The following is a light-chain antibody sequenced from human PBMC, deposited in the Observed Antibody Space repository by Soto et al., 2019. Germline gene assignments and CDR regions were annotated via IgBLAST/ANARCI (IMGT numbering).Light chain of an antibody. V-gene: IGLV1-51*01. J-gene: IGLJ1*01. CDR2: DKR. CDR1: NSNLRHKY. CDR3: GTWDSSISAYV. Sequence: QSVLTQPPSVSEAPGEKVTIPCSGSNSNLRHKYVTLYRMLPATAPELQMYDKRNRPSGIPDRTTCAKSGTSPTLGKTGVQTGDEADCYCGTWDSSISAYVFGTGTKVTVL.